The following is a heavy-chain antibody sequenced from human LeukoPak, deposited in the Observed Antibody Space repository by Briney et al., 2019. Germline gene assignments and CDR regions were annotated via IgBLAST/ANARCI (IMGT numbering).Heavy chain of an antibody. CDR2: ISSSGSTI. Sequence: GGSLRLPCAASGFTFSSYEMNWVRQAPGKGLEWVSYISSSGSTIYYADSVKGRFTISRDNAKNSLYLQMNSLRAEDTAVYYCARHGQYRRYYWGQGTLVTVSS. V-gene: IGHV3-48*03. J-gene: IGHJ4*02. D-gene: IGHD2-2*02. CDR3: ARHGQYRRYY. CDR1: GFTFSSYE.